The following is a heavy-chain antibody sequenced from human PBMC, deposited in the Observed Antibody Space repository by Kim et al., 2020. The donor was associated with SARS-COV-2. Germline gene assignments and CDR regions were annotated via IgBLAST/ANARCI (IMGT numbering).Heavy chain of an antibody. CDR2: IYYSGST. J-gene: IGHJ4*02. V-gene: IGHV4-31*03. D-gene: IGHD3-10*01. CDR1: GGSISSGGYY. Sequence: SETLTLTCTVSGGSISSGGYYWSWIRQHPGKGLEWIGYIYYSGSTYYNPSLKSRVTISVNTSKNQFSLKLSSVTAADTAVYYCARNSGVGSGSYYPGTYYFDYWGQGTLVTVSS. CDR3: ARNSGVGSGSYYPGTYYFDY.